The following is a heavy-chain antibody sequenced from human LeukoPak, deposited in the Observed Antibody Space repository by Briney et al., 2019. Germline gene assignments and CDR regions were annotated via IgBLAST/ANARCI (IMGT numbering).Heavy chain of an antibody. CDR3: ARNSWGDYYYYYMDV. CDR1: GFTFSNYG. J-gene: IGHJ6*03. V-gene: IGHV3-30*02. Sequence: GGSLRLSCAASGFTFSNYGMHWVRQAPGKGLEWVAFIRSDGSTQYYADSVKGRFTVSRDNSKNTLYLQMNSLRAEDTAVYYCARNSWGDYYYYYMDVWGKGTTVTVSS. CDR2: IRSDGSTQ. D-gene: IGHD1-14*01.